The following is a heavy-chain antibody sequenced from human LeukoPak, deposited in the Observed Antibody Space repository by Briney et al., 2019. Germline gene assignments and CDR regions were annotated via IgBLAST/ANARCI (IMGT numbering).Heavy chain of an antibody. D-gene: IGHD3-10*01. V-gene: IGHV3-23*01. J-gene: IGHJ4*02. CDR2: TNMAGDT. CDR3: VKVLQPRDLFDY. Sequence: PGGSLRLPCAASGFTFSSYWMSWVRQAPAKGLEWVSSTNMAGDTFYAGPVKGRFTISRDNSKNTLYLQMNSLRAEDTAVYYCVKVLQPRDLFDYWGQGTLVAVSS. CDR1: GFTFSSYW.